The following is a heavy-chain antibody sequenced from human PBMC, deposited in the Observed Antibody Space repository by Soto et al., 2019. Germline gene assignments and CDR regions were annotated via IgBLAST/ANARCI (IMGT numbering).Heavy chain of an antibody. CDR3: ARDSPMITFGGVTRNYYYYYYMDV. Sequence: GASVKVSCKASGYTFTSYAMHWVRQAPGQRLEWVGWINAGNGNTKYSQKFQGRVTITRDTSASTAYMELSSLRSEDTAVYYCARDSPMITFGGVTRNYYYYYYMDVWGKGTMVTVSS. CDR2: INAGNGNT. J-gene: IGHJ6*03. V-gene: IGHV1-3*01. D-gene: IGHD3-16*01. CDR1: GYTFTSYA.